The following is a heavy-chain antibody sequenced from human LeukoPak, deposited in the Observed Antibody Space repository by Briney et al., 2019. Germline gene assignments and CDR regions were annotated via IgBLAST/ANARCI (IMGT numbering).Heavy chain of an antibody. CDR3: AASSGSGNYAYYFDY. CDR1: GSTFSSYG. Sequence: PGRSLRLSCAAAGSTFSSYGMHWVRQAPGKGLEWVAVISYDGSNKYYADSVKGRFTISRDNSKNTLYLQMNSLRAEDTAVYYCAASSGSGNYAYYFDYWGQGTLVTVSS. D-gene: IGHD3-22*01. J-gene: IGHJ4*02. V-gene: IGHV3-30*03. CDR2: ISYDGSNK.